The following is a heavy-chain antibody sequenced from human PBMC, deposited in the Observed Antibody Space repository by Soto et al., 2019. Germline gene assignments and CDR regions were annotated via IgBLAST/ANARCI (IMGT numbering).Heavy chain of an antibody. D-gene: IGHD2-15*01. V-gene: IGHV3-30*03. Sequence: GGSLRLSCAASGFTFSDYGIHWVRQAPGKGLEWVAVISYDGSDQHYTDSVKGRFTISRDDSRNTLYLQMSSLRPDDTAVYYCTRGGNPYFDAWGHGTLVTVSS. CDR2: ISYDGSDQ. CDR3: TRGGNPYFDA. J-gene: IGHJ4*01. CDR1: GFTFSDYG.